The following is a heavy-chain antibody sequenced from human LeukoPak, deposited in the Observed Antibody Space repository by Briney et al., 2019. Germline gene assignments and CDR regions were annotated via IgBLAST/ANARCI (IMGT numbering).Heavy chain of an antibody. J-gene: IGHJ4*02. CDR1: GITVNRYW. CDR3: ATYSGVHHKTFDD. V-gene: IGHV3-7*03. CDR2: IKQDENEQ. D-gene: IGHD1-26*01. Sequence: GGSLRLSCAASGITVNRYWMSWVRQTPGGGLEWVANIKQDENEQDYVDSVRGRFTISRDNVKNSLYLQMNSLRVEDTALYFCATYSGVHHKTFDDWGQGTLVTVSS.